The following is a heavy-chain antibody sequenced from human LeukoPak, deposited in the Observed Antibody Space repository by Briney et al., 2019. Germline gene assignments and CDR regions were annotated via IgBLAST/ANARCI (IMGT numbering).Heavy chain of an antibody. CDR3: ARNVDTIMKNDH. J-gene: IGHJ4*02. CDR1: SGSFNSYF. CDR2: LSESGGT. Sequence: PSETLSLTCAVYSGSFNSYFWSWIRQVPGKGLEWIAELSESGGTNYNPSLKSRVTISVDTSKNQFSLNLTSVTAADTAIYYCARNVDTIMKNDHWGQGSLVTVSS. V-gene: IGHV4-34*01. D-gene: IGHD5-24*01.